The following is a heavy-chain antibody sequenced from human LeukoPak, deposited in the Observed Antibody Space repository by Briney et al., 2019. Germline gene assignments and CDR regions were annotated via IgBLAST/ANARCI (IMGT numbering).Heavy chain of an antibody. CDR1: GDSISSSSYY. CDR3: ARVRDYYDSRLYYFDY. Sequence: PSETLSLTCTVSGDSISSSSYYWGWIRQPPGKGLEWIGSIYYSGSTYYNPSLKSRVTISVDTSKNQFSLKLSSVTAADTAVYYCARVRDYYDSRLYYFDYWGQGTLVTVSS. J-gene: IGHJ4*02. D-gene: IGHD3-22*01. V-gene: IGHV4-39*07. CDR2: IYYSGST.